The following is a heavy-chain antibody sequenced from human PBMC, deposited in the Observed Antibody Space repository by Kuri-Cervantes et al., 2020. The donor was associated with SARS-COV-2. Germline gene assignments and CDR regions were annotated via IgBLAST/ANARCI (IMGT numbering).Heavy chain of an antibody. J-gene: IGHJ4*02. Sequence: ASVKVSCKASGYTFTSYGIIWVRQAPGQGLEWMGWISAYNGNTNYAQKLQGRVTMTTDTSTSTAYMELRSLRSDDTAVYYRARDPNYDSSGYYGLTFDYWGQGTLVTVSS. CDR1: GYTFTSYG. CDR2: ISAYNGNT. V-gene: IGHV1-18*01. D-gene: IGHD3-22*01. CDR3: ARDPNYDSSGYYGLTFDY.